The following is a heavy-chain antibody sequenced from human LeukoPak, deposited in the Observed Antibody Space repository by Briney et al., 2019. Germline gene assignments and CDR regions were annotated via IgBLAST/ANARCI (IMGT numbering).Heavy chain of an antibody. CDR1: GGSISSGGYS. CDR3: ARAIVEGWYFDL. CDR2: IYHSGST. Sequence: SQTLSLTCAVSGGSISSGGYSWIWIRQPPGKGLEWIGYIYHSGSTYYNPSLKSRVTISVDRSKNQFSLKLSSVTAADTAVYYCARAIVEGWYFDLWGRGTLVTVSS. J-gene: IGHJ2*01. V-gene: IGHV4-30-2*01. D-gene: IGHD3-16*02.